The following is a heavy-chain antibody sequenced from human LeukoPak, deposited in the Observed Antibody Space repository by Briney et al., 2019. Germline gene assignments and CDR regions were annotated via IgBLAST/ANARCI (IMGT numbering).Heavy chain of an antibody. Sequence: GGSLRLSCAASGFTFSSYDMSWVRQAPGKGLEWVSGISGSGGSTYYADSVKGRFTISRDNSKNTLYLQMNSLSAEDTAVYYCAILTGYYTLRGFDYWGRGTLVTVS. CDR2: ISGSGGST. CDR3: AILTGYYTLRGFDY. D-gene: IGHD3-9*01. CDR1: GFTFSSYD. J-gene: IGHJ4*02. V-gene: IGHV3-23*01.